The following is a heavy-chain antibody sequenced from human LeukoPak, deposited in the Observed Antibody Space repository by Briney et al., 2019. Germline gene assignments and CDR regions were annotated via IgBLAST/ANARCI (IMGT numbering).Heavy chain of an antibody. Sequence: PGGSLRLSCAASGFTFSNYNMNWVRQAAGKGLEWVSSISSSSRYIYYADSVKGRFTISRDNAKNSLYLQMNSLRAEDTAVYYCAREVAVAANDYWGQGTLVTVSS. CDR1: GFTFSNYN. CDR3: AREVAVAANDY. J-gene: IGHJ4*02. D-gene: IGHD6-19*01. CDR2: ISSSSRYI. V-gene: IGHV3-21*01.